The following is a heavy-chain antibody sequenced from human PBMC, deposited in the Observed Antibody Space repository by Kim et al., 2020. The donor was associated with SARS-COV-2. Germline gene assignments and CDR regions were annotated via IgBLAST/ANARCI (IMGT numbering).Heavy chain of an antibody. Sequence: GGSLRLSCAASGFTFSSYWMHWVRQAPGKGLVWVSRINSDGSSTSYADSVKGRFTISRDNAKNTLFLQMNSLRAEDTAVYYCARLSPLGLHHDAFDIWGQGTMVTVSS. V-gene: IGHV3-74*01. D-gene: IGHD5-12*01. CDR3: ARLSPLGLHHDAFDI. J-gene: IGHJ3*02. CDR2: INSDGSST. CDR1: GFTFSSYW.